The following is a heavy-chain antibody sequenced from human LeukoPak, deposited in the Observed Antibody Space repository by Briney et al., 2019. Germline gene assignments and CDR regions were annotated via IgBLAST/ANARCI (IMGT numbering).Heavy chain of an antibody. Sequence: SETLSLTCTVSGGSISSGGYYWSWIRQPPGKGLEWIGYIYHSGSTYYNPSLKSRVTISVDRSKNQFSLKLSSVTAADTAVYYCAREGYSYGRGGVDWGQGTLVTVSS. V-gene: IGHV4-30-2*01. CDR2: IYHSGST. CDR1: GGSISSGGYY. D-gene: IGHD5-18*01. CDR3: AREGYSYGRGGVD. J-gene: IGHJ4*02.